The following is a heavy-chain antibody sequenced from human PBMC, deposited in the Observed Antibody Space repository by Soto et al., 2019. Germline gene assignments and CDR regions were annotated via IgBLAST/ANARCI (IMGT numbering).Heavy chain of an antibody. D-gene: IGHD6-13*01. CDR3: AVKYSSSWYDNWFDP. CDR2: IIPIAGTT. Sequence: SVKVSCKASGGTFSSYAIGWVRQAPGQGLEWMGGIIPIAGTTNYAQKFQGRVTMTRDTSTSTVYMELSSLRSEDTAVYYCAVKYSSSWYDNWFDPWGQGTLVTVSS. J-gene: IGHJ5*02. CDR1: GGTFSSYA. V-gene: IGHV1-69*05.